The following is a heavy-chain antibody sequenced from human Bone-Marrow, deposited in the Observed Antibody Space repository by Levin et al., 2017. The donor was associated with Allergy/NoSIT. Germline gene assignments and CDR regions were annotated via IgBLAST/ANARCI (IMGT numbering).Heavy chain of an antibody. CDR3: VRDEGILVATASVWFDP. V-gene: IGHV1-18*01. Sequence: GESLKISCKASGYTFANYGITWVRQAPGQGLEWMGWISVNNGNTKYAQKVHDRVTMTTDTSTSTAYLELRSLRADDTAVYYCVRDEGILVATASVWFDPWGQGTLVTVSS. J-gene: IGHJ5*02. CDR1: GYTFANYG. D-gene: IGHD2-2*01. CDR2: ISVNNGNT.